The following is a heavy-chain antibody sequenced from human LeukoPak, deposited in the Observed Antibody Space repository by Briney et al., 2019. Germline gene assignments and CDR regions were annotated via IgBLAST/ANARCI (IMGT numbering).Heavy chain of an antibody. J-gene: IGHJ1*01. CDR1: GGTFSSYA. CDR2: IIPILGIA. CDR3: ARVYYYDSSGYYSAFQH. D-gene: IGHD3-22*01. Sequence: GASVKVSCKASGGTFSSYAISWVRQAPGQGLEWMGRIIPILGIANYAQKFQGRVTITADKSTSTAYMELSSLRSEDTAVYYCARVYYYDSSGYYSAFQHWGQGTLVTVSS. V-gene: IGHV1-69*04.